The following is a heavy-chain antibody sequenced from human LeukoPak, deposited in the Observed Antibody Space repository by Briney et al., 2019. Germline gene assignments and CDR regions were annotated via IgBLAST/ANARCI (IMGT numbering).Heavy chain of an antibody. CDR1: GYTFTSYG. V-gene: IGHV1-18*01. CDR3: AGDYYDSTVLAEYYYGMDV. CDR2: ISAYNGNT. D-gene: IGHD3-22*01. Sequence: EASVKVSCTASGYTFTSYGISWVRQAPGQGLEWMGWISAYNGNTNYAQKLQGRVTMTTDTSTSTAYMELRSLRSDDTAVYYCAGDYYDSTVLAEYYYGMDVWGQGTTVTVSS. J-gene: IGHJ6*02.